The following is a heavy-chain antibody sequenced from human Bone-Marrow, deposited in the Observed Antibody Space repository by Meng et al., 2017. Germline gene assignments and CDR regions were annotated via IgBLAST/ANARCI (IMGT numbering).Heavy chain of an antibody. CDR1: GGSISSIDW. V-gene: IGHV4/OR15-8*02. CDR2: IYHGGDT. J-gene: IGHJ4*02. CDR3: ASWIYSCGWQ. D-gene: IGHD6-19*01. Sequence: QVQHPVSGPGLVRPSGTLSLTCVVSGGSISSIDWWSWVRQPPGKGLEWIGEIYHGGDTNYNPSLKSRVTIAIDKSKNQFSLKLSSVTAADTAAYYCASWIYSCGWQWGQGALVTVSS.